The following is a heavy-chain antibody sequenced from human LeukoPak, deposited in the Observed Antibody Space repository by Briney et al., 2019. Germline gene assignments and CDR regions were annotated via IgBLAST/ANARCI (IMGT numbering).Heavy chain of an antibody. Sequence: GGSLRLSCAASGSTFSSYGMHWVRQAPGKGLEWVAFIRYDGSNKYYADSVKGRFTISRDNSKNTLYLQMNSLRAEDTAVYYCAKPWSGYYYYYMDVWGKGTTVTVSS. CDR3: AKPWSGYYYYYMDV. CDR1: GSTFSSYG. J-gene: IGHJ6*03. CDR2: IRYDGSNK. V-gene: IGHV3-30*02. D-gene: IGHD3-3*01.